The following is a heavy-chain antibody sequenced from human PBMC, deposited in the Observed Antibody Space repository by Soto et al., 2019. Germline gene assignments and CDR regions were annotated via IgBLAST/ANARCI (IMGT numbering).Heavy chain of an antibody. CDR3: AKDFHFWSGYHAPYYYYGMDV. V-gene: IGHV3-43*01. D-gene: IGHD3-3*02. Sequence: GGSLRLSCAPSPFTFDVYTMHLVRPPPGKGLEWVSLIGWDGGSTYYADSVKGRFTISRDNSKNSLYLQMNSLRTEDTALYYCAKDFHFWSGYHAPYYYYGMDVWAQGTTVTVSS. J-gene: IGHJ6*02. CDR2: IGWDGGST. CDR1: PFTFDVYT.